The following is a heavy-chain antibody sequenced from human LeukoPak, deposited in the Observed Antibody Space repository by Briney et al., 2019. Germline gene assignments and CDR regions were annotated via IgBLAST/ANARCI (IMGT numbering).Heavy chain of an antibody. V-gene: IGHV3-23*01. D-gene: IGHD3-22*01. J-gene: IGHJ4*02. Sequence: GGSLRLSWAGSRFTFSNYAMSWVRQAAGKGLEWVSAISGSGGSTYYADSVKGRFTISRDNSKNTLYLQMNSLRAEDTAVYYCAKGSTYYYDSSGYNYFDYWGQGTLVTVSS. CDR3: AKGSTYYYDSSGYNYFDY. CDR1: RFTFSNYA. CDR2: ISGSGGST.